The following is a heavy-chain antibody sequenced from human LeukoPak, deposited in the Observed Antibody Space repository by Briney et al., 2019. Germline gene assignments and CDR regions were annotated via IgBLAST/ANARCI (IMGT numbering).Heavy chain of an antibody. V-gene: IGHV3-23*01. CDR1: AFTFSSYG. CDR3: AKGGKWDVTPFDY. J-gene: IGHJ4*02. Sequence: GGSLRLSCAASAFTFSSYGMSWVRQAPGKGLEWVSTISGGGGSTYYADSVKGRFTISRDNSKNTLYLQVNSLRAEDTAVYYCAKGGKWDVTPFDYWGQGTLVTVSS. CDR2: ISGGGGST. D-gene: IGHD1-26*01.